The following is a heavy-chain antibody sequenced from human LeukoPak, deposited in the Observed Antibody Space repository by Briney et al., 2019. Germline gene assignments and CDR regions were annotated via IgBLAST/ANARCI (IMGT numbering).Heavy chain of an antibody. J-gene: IGHJ4*02. CDR3: ARDRGYSSGWYVY. D-gene: IGHD6-19*01. CDR2: IKQDGSEK. V-gene: IGHV3-7*03. Sequence: GGSLRLSCAASGFTFSNYWMSWVRQAPGKGLEWVANIKQDGSEKYYVDSVKGRFTISRDNAKNSLYLQMNSLRAEDTAVYYCARDRGYSSGWYVYWGQGTLVTVSS. CDR1: GFTFSNYW.